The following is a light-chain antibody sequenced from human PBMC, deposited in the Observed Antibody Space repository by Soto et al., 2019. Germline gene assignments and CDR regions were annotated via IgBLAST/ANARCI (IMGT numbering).Light chain of an antibody. CDR3: SSYTSGSTGV. J-gene: IGLJ1*01. Sequence: QSVLTQPASVSGSPGQSITISCTGTSSDVAGYNYVSWYQQHPGKAPKLMIYDVSNRPTGVSNRCSGSKSGNTSALTISGLQAEDEADYYCSSYTSGSTGVFATGTELTVL. CDR1: SSDVAGYNY. V-gene: IGLV2-14*01. CDR2: DVS.